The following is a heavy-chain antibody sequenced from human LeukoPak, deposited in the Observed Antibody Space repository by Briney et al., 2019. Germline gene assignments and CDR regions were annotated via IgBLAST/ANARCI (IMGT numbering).Heavy chain of an antibody. CDR3: ATGDSIAVAVEYFNH. Sequence: GASVKVSCKASGGIFSSYAFSWERQAPGQGLEWMGGIIPILGKASYAQKFQGRVTITADESTSTAYMEPSSLRSEDTAVYYCATGDSIAVAVEYFNHWGQGTLVTVSS. CDR1: GGIFSSYA. J-gene: IGHJ1*01. V-gene: IGHV1-69*10. CDR2: IIPILGKA. D-gene: IGHD6-19*01.